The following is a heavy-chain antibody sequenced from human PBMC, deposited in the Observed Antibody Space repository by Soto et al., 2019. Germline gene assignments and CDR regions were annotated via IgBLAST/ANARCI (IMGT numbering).Heavy chain of an antibody. J-gene: IGHJ6*02. CDR3: AKDRALENQTPYGMDV. CDR1: PITVYNFAA. Sequence: EMQLLESGGGLGQPGGSLRLSCVASPITVYNFAAMSWVRQTPERGLEWVSTISGRGDHKYYADSVEGRFTISRDNSKNRLYLQMDGLRVDDTAVYYCAKDRALENQTPYGMDVWGQGATVTV. D-gene: IGHD2-2*01. CDR2: ISGRGDHK. V-gene: IGHV3-23*01.